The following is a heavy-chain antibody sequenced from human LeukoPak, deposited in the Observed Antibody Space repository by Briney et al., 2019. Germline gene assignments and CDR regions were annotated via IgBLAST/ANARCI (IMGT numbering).Heavy chain of an antibody. J-gene: IGHJ4*02. D-gene: IGHD2-2*01. Sequence: SSVKVSCKASGGTFSSYAISWVRQAPGQGLEWMGRIIPIFGTANYAQKFQGRVTITTDGSTSTAYMELSSLRSEDTAVYYCASSPPPYCSSTSCYELDYWGQGTLVTVSS. CDR1: GGTFSSYA. CDR3: ASSPPPYCSSTSCYELDY. V-gene: IGHV1-69*05. CDR2: IIPIFGTA.